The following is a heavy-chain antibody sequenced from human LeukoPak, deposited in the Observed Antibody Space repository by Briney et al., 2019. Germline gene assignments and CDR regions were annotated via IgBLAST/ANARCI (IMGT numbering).Heavy chain of an antibody. CDR2: IIPIFGTA. Sequence: ASVKVSCKASGYTFSSYAISWVRQAPGQGLEWMGGIIPIFGTANYAQKFQGRVTITADESTSTAYMELSSLRSEDTAVYYCARASNDILTGYFDYWGQGTLVTVSS. V-gene: IGHV1-69*13. CDR3: ARASNDILTGYFDY. D-gene: IGHD3-9*01. CDR1: GYTFSSYA. J-gene: IGHJ4*02.